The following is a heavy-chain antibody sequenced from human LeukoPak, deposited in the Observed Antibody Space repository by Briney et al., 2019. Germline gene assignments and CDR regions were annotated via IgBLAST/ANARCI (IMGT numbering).Heavy chain of an antibody. CDR2: IYYSGST. J-gene: IGHJ6*02. CDR3: ARRAYCSSTSCYYYTTTVWTS. CDR1: GGSISSSSYY. D-gene: IGHD2-2*01. Sequence: SETLSLTCTVSGGSISSSSYYWGWIRQPPGKGLEWIGSIYYSGSTYYNPSLKSRVTISVDTSKNQFSLKLSSVTAADTAVYYCARRAYCSSTSCYYYTTTVWTSGAKGPRSPSP. V-gene: IGHV4-39*01.